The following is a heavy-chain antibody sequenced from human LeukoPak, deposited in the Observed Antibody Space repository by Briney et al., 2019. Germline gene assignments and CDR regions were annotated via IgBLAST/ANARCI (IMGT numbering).Heavy chain of an antibody. D-gene: IGHD2-2*01. V-gene: IGHV3-74*01. Sequence: GGSLRLSCAASGFTLRAYWMYWVRRVPGKGLVCVSRLSGDGTTTNYADSVKGRFTISRDNAKNTLYLQMNSLRAEDTAVYFCARSSAYGLDYWGRGTLVTLSS. J-gene: IGHJ4*02. CDR2: LSGDGTTT. CDR1: GFTLRAYW. CDR3: ARSSAYGLDY.